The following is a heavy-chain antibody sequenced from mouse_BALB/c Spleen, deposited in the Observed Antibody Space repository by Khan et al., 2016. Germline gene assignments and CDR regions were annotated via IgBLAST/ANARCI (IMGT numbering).Heavy chain of an antibody. CDR2: IWTGGGT. CDR1: GFSLTSYD. D-gene: IGHD2-3*01. V-gene: IGHV2-9-2*01. J-gene: IGHJ3*01. Sequence: VQLQESGPGLVAPSQSLSITCTVSGFSLTSYDISWIRQPPGKGLEWLGVIWTGGGTNYNSAFMSRLSISKDNSKSQVFLKMNSLQTNDTAIYYCVRDRGWLLREGFAYWGQGTLVTVSA. CDR3: VRDRGWLLREGFAY.